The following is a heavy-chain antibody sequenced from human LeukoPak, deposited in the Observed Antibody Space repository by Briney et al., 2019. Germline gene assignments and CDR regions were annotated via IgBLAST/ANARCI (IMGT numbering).Heavy chain of an antibody. CDR2: ITDSGGSA. J-gene: IGHJ6*02. CDR3: AKGGLGQASGLDV. Sequence: GGSLRLSCAASGFIFSNYAMTWVRQAPGKGLEYISSITDSGGSAYYADSAKGRFTLSRDNSRDTLYLHLNSLRAEDTALYYCAKGGLGQASGLDVWGQGTTVIVSS. D-gene: IGHD3-10*01. V-gene: IGHV3-23*01. CDR1: GFIFSNYA.